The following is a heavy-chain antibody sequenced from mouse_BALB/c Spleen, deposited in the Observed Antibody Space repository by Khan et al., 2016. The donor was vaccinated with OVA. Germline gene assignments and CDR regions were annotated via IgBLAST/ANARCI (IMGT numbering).Heavy chain of an antibody. CDR2: INTYTGEP. CDR3: ARGASYAYFDV. V-gene: IGHV9-1*02. CDR1: GYTFTNYG. J-gene: IGHJ1*01. Sequence: QIQLVQSGPELKKPGETVKISCKASGYTFTNYGMNWVKQAPGKGLKWMGWINTYTGEPTYTDDFKGRFAFSLETYASTANLQINNLKNEDMATYFCARGASYAYFDVWGAGTTVTVSS. D-gene: IGHD3-3*01.